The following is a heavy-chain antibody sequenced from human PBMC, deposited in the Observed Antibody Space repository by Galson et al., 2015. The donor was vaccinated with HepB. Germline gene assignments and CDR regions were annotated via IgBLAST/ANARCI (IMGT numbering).Heavy chain of an antibody. D-gene: IGHD6-6*01. CDR2: ISHDGSVK. J-gene: IGHJ6*02. CDR3: AGGTGGEQLGPGPTPDYYGMDV. V-gene: IGHV3-30*03. Sequence: SLRLSCAASGFIFSSYGMHWVRQAPGKGLEWVAVISHDGSVKHYLQSVKGRFTISRDNAKNSLYLQMNSLRAEDTAVYYCAGGTGGEQLGPGPTPDYYGMDVWGQGTTVTVSS. CDR1: GFIFSSYG.